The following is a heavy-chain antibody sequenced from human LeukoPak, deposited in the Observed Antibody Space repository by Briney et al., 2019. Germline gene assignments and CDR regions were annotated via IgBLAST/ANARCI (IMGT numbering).Heavy chain of an antibody. CDR2: ISYDGSNK. Sequence: GGSLRLSWAASGFTFGSYGMHWVRQAPGKGLEWVAVISYDGSNKYYADSVKGRFTISRDNSKNTLYLQMNGLRAEDTAVYYCAKAPYSSSWYYFQHWGQGTLVTVSS. D-gene: IGHD6-13*01. CDR1: GFTFGSYG. J-gene: IGHJ1*01. V-gene: IGHV3-30*18. CDR3: AKAPYSSSWYYFQH.